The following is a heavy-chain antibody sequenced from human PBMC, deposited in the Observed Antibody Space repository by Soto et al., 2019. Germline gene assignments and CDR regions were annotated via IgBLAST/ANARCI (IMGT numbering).Heavy chain of an antibody. CDR1: GFTFSSYW. Sequence: GGSLRLSCAASGFTFSSYWMSWVRQAPGKGLEWVANIKQDGSEKYYVDSVKGRFTISRDNAKNSLYLQMNSLRAEDTAVYYCERGGSGYYRGSFGYWGQGTLVTVSS. V-gene: IGHV3-7*04. D-gene: IGHD3-3*01. J-gene: IGHJ4*02. CDR3: ERGGSGYYRGSFGY. CDR2: IKQDGSEK.